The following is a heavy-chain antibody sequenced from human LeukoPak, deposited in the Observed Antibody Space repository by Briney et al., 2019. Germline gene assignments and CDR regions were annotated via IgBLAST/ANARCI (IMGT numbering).Heavy chain of an antibody. CDR1: GFIFSSYW. CDR3: GGFGYEAGVDL. J-gene: IGHJ4*01. CDR2: IKPDGTAT. Sequence: GGSLRLSCAASGFIFSSYWMTWVRQAPGEGLEWVANIKPDGTATYYVDSVKGRFTISRDNAKNLLYLQMNSLRGEDAAVYFCGGFGYEAGVDLWGQGTLVTASS. V-gene: IGHV3-7*01. D-gene: IGHD2-15*01.